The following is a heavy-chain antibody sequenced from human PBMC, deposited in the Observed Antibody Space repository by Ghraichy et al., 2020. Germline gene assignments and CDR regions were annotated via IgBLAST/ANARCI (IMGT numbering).Heavy chain of an antibody. CDR3: ARPRGGVIGYCSSTSCYHAFDI. V-gene: IGHV1-69*13. D-gene: IGHD2-2*01. CDR1: GGTFSSYA. CDR2: IIPIFGTA. Sequence: SVKVSCKASGGTFSSYAISWVRQAPGQGLEWMGGIIPIFGTANYAQKFQGRVTITADESTSTAYMELSSLRSEDTAVYYCARPRGGVIGYCSSTSCYHAFDIWGQGTMVTVSS. J-gene: IGHJ3*02.